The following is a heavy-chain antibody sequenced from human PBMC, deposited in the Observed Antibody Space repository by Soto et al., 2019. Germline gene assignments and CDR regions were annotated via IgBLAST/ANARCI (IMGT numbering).Heavy chain of an antibody. CDR3: AGDTPRDGSGGSCYFGLSWFDP. Sequence: ASVKVSCKASGYTFTSYGISWVRQAPGQGLEWMGWISAYNGNTNYAQKLQGRVTMTTDTSTSTAYMELRSLRFDDTAVYYCAGDTPRDGSGGSCYFGLSWFDPWGQGTLVTVSS. CDR1: GYTFTSYG. J-gene: IGHJ5*02. CDR2: ISAYNGNT. D-gene: IGHD2-15*01. V-gene: IGHV1-18*01.